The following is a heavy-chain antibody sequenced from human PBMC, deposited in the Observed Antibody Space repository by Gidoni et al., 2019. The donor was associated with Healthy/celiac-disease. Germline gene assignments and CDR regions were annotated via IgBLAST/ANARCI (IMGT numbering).Heavy chain of an antibody. CDR1: GFTFGDYA. V-gene: IGHV3-49*05. CDR3: TRDGKGKTVTARWFDP. Sequence: EVQLVTSGGGLVKPGRSLRLSCTASGFTFGDYAMSWFRQAPGKGLEWVGFIRSKAYGGTTEYAASVKGRLTISRDDSKSIAYLQMNSLKTEDTAVYYCTRDGKGKTVTARWFDPWGQGTLVTVSS. D-gene: IGHD4-4*01. CDR2: IRSKAYGGTT. J-gene: IGHJ5*02.